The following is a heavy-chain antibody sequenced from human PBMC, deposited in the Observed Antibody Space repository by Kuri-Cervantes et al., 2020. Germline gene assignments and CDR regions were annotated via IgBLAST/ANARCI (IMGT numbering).Heavy chain of an antibody. CDR3: ARPFSSSWYMDY. V-gene: IGHV1-18*01. J-gene: IGHJ4*02. CDR1: GYTFTSYG. Sequence: ASVKVSCKASGYTFTSYGISWVRQAPGQGLEWMGWISAYNGNTNYAQKLQGRVTMTTDTSTSTAYMELSSLRSEDTAVYYCARPFSSSWYMDYWGQGTLVTVSS. D-gene: IGHD6-13*01. CDR2: ISAYNGNT.